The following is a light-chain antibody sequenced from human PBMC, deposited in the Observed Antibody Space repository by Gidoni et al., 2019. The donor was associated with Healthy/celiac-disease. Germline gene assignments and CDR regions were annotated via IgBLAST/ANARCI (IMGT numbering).Light chain of an antibody. CDR1: QSVSSSY. Sequence: EIVLTQSPGTLSLSPGERATLSCRASQSVSSSYLAWYQQKPGQAPRLLIYGASSRATGIPDRCSGSGAGTDFTLTISRLEPEDFAVYYCQQYGSSSIFTFGPGTKVDIK. V-gene: IGKV3-20*01. CDR2: GAS. CDR3: QQYGSSSIFT. J-gene: IGKJ3*01.